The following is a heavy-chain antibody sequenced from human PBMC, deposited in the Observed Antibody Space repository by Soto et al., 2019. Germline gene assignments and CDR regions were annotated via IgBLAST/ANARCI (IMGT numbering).Heavy chain of an antibody. D-gene: IGHD3-16*01. V-gene: IGHV4-39*01. J-gene: IGHJ4*02. CDR2: IYSGGTT. CDR1: GGSIYNSHYY. Sequence: SETLSLTCSMSGGSIYNSHYYWGWIRQAPVKGLEWIGSIYSGGTTYYNPSLERRIIISLDTSKNQFSLRLRSVTAADTAVYYCARHQPRHMLSGVITGYFDFWAQGTLVTVSS. CDR3: ARHQPRHMLSGVITGYFDF.